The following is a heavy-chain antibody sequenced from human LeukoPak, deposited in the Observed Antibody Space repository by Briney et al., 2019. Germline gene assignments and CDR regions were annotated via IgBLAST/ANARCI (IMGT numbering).Heavy chain of an antibody. D-gene: IGHD3-10*01. CDR2: IYPRDSNT. CDR3: ARHSDVIGAI. V-gene: IGHV5-51*01. J-gene: IGHJ4*02. Sequence: GESLRISCKASGYTFTHQWIGWVRQMSGSGLEWMGIIYPRDSNTIYSPSFQGHVTISADKSINTAYLEWSSLEASDTAIYYCARHSDVIGAIWGQETLVTVSS. CDR1: GYTFTHQW.